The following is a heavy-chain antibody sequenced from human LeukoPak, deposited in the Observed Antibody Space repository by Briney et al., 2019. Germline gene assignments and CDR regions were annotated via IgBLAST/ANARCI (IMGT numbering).Heavy chain of an antibody. Sequence: PGGSLRLSCAASGFTFSSYWMSWVRQAPGKGLEWVSAISGSGGSTYYADSVKGRFTISRDNSKNTLYLQMNSLRAEDTAVYYCAKSPYYYDSSGYYYSWGQGTLVTVSS. J-gene: IGHJ4*02. D-gene: IGHD3-22*01. CDR2: ISGSGGST. V-gene: IGHV3-23*01. CDR1: GFTFSSYW. CDR3: AKSPYYYDSSGYYYS.